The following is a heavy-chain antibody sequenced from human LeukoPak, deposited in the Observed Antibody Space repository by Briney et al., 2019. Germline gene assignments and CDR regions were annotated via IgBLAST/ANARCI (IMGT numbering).Heavy chain of an antibody. CDR1: DGSFTTYW. J-gene: IGHJ6*03. CDR2: TSYDGSNK. CDR3: ARDSIPYYYYYMDV. Sequence: LSLTCAVYDGSFTTYWWSWIRQPSGKGLEWVAVTSYDGSNKYYADSVKGRFTISRDNSKNTLFLQMNSLTAEDTAVYYCARDSIPYYYYYMDVWGKGTTVTVSS. D-gene: IGHD2-2*02. V-gene: IGHV3-30*03.